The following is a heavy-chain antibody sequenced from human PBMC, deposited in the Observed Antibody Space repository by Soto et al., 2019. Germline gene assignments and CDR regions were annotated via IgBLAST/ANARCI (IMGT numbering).Heavy chain of an antibody. CDR2: ISGSGGST. J-gene: IGHJ6*03. D-gene: IGHD1-1*01. CDR3: AKDGKPPYGLTDYYYYYMDV. V-gene: IGHV3-23*01. Sequence: PGESLKISCAASGFTFSSYAMSWVRQAPGKGLEWVSAISGSGGSTYYADSVKGRFTISRDNSKNTLYLQMNSLRAEDTAVYYCAKDGKPPYGLTDYYYYYMDVWGKGTTVSVSS. CDR1: GFTFSSYA.